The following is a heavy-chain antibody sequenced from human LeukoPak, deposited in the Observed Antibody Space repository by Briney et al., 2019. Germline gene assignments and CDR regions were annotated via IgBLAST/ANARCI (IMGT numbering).Heavy chain of an antibody. CDR3: AKDAEGTMIVVANPNWFDP. CDR1: GFTFSSYA. Sequence: GGSLRLSCAASGFTFSSYAMSWVRQAPGKGLEWVSAISGSGGGTYYADSVKGRFTISRDNSKNTLYLQMSSLRAEDTAVYYCAKDAEGTMIVVANPNWFDPWGQGTLVTVSS. J-gene: IGHJ5*02. D-gene: IGHD3-22*01. V-gene: IGHV3-23*01. CDR2: ISGSGGGT.